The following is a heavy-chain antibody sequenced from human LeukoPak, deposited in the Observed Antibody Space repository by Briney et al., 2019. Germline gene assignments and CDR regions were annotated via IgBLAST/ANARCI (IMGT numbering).Heavy chain of an antibody. CDR2: VGGSGIST. V-gene: IGHV3-23*01. CDR1: GFTFSSYA. D-gene: IGHD3-22*01. Sequence: PGGSLRLSCAASGFTFSSYAMSWVRQAPGKGLEWVSAVGGSGISTNYADSVKGRFTTSRDNAKNSLYLQMYSLRAEDTAVYYCARDWDGSSGYFYPDAFDIWGQGTMVTVSS. CDR3: ARDWDGSSGYFYPDAFDI. J-gene: IGHJ3*02.